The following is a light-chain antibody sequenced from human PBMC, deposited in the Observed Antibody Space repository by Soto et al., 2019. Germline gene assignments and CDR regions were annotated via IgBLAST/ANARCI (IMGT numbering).Light chain of an antibody. CDR2: LTS. CDR3: HQRQSWPRT. CDR1: QAVNTR. Sequence: PVVRVTLSCGASQAVNTRLAWYQHKPGQAPRLLIYLTSDRAAGIPARFSGSGSGTDFTLTISDVEPEDFAVYYCHQRQSWPRTFGQGTKVDIK. V-gene: IGKV3-11*01. J-gene: IGKJ1*01.